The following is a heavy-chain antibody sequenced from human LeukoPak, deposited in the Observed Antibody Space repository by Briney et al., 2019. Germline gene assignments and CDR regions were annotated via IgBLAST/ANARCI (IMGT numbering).Heavy chain of an antibody. D-gene: IGHD3-9*01. CDR2: IIPIFGTA. CDR3: ARADDILTGYGDYYYYGMDV. Sequence: SVKVSCKASGGTFSSYAISWARQAPGQGLEWMGGIIPIFGTANYAQKFQGRVTITADESTSTAYMELSSLRSEDTAVYYCARADDILTGYGDYYYYGMDVWGKGTTVTVSS. CDR1: GGTFSSYA. V-gene: IGHV1-69*01. J-gene: IGHJ6*04.